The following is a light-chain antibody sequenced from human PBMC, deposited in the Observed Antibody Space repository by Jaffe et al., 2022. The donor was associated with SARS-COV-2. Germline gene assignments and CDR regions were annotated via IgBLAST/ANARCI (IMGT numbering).Light chain of an antibody. CDR1: NIGSKS. V-gene: IGLV3-21*04. J-gene: IGLJ2*01. Sequence: YVLTQPPSVSVAPGKTARITCGGNNIGSKSVHWYQQKPGQAPVLVIYYDSDRPSGIPERFSGSNSGDTATLTISRVEAGDEADYYCQVWDSSSDVVFGGGTKLTVL. CDR2: YDS. CDR3: QVWDSSSDVV.